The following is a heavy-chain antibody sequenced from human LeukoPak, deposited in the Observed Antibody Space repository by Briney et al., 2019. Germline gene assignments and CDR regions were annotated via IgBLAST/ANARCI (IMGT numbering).Heavy chain of an antibody. V-gene: IGHV1-18*01. CDR2: ISAYNGNT. CDR1: GYTFTSYG. CDR3: ARDREYSSSSEGGFTFDY. Sequence: ASVKASCKASGYTFTSYGISWVRQAPGQGLEWMGWISAYNGNTNYAQKLQGRVTMTTDTSTSTAYMELRSLRSDDTAVYYCARDREYSSSSEGGFTFDYWGQGTLVTVSS. J-gene: IGHJ4*02. D-gene: IGHD6-6*01.